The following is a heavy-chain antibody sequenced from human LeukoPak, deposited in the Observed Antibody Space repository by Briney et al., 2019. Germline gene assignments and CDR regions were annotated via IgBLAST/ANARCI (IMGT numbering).Heavy chain of an antibody. J-gene: IGHJ3*02. CDR2: INPNSGGT. Sequence: ASVKVSCKASGYTFTGYYMHWVRQAPGQGLEWMGWINPNSGGTNYAQKFQGRVTMTRDTSISTAYMELSRLRSDDTAVYYCARSALLGYCSSPSCSPHDAFDIWGQGTMVTVSS. V-gene: IGHV1-2*02. CDR3: ARSALLGYCSSPSCSPHDAFDI. D-gene: IGHD2-2*01. CDR1: GYTFTGYY.